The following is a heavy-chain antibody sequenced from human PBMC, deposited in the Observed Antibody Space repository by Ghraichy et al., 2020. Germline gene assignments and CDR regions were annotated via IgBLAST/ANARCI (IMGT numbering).Heavy chain of an antibody. J-gene: IGHJ3*02. CDR1: GFTVSSNY. Sequence: GGSLRLSCAASGFTVSSNYMSWVRQAPGKGLEWVSVIYSGGSTYYADSVKGRFTISRDNSKNTLYLQMNSLRAEDTAVYYCARGQRLLGFEDAFDIWGQGTMVTVSS. CDR3: ARGQRLLGFEDAFDI. V-gene: IGHV3-53*01. CDR2: IYSGGST. D-gene: IGHD2-8*02.